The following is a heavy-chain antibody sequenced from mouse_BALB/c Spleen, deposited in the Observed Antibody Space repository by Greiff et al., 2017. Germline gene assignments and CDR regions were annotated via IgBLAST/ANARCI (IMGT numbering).Heavy chain of an antibody. CDR2: ISDGGSYT. D-gene: IGHD2-1*01. J-gene: IGHJ4*01. CDR1: GFTFSDYY. Sequence: EVQLVESGGGLVKPGGSLKLSCAASGFTFSDYYMYWVRQTPEKRLEWVATISDGGSYTYYPDSVKGRFTISRDNAKNNLYLQMSSLKSEDTAMYYCARDGGNYYAMDYWGQGTSVTVSS. CDR3: ARDGGNYYAMDY. V-gene: IGHV5-4*02.